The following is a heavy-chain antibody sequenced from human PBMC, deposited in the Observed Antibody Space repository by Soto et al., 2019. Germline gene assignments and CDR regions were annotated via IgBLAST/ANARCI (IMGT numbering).Heavy chain of an antibody. V-gene: IGHV4-59*06. CDR1: GGSISSYY. D-gene: IGHD4-17*01. Sequence: PSETLSLTCTVSGGSISSYYWSWIRQHPGKGLEWIGYIYYSGSTYYNPSLKSRVTISVDTSKNQFSLKLSSVTAADTAVYYCARSQTTVTSYDYWGQGTLVTVSS. CDR3: ARSQTTVTSYDY. CDR2: IYYSGST. J-gene: IGHJ4*02.